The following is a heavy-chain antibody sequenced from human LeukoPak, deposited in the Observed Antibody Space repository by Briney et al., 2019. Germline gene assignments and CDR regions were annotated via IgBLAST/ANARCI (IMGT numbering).Heavy chain of an antibody. CDR2: ISGSGGST. CDR3: AKGSGMCNFSSGSCLH. D-gene: IGHD3-10*01. Sequence: PGGSLRLSCAASGFTFSSYAMNWVRQAPGKGLEWVSIISGSGGSTYYADSVKGRFTISRDNSKNTLYLQMNSLRDEDTAVYYCAKGSGMCNFSSGSCLHWGQGTLVTVSS. J-gene: IGHJ4*02. V-gene: IGHV3-23*01. CDR1: GFTFSSYA.